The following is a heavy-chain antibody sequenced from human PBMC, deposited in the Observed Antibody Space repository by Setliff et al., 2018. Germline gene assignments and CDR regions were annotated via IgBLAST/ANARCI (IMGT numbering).Heavy chain of an antibody. CDR2: IIPIFGTA. CDR1: GGTFSSYA. D-gene: IGHD3-22*01. V-gene: IGHV1-69*13. J-gene: IGHJ3*02. CDR3: ARDGDNYYDSSGYYLNHAFDI. Sequence: SVKVSCKASGGTFSSYAISWVRQAPGHGLEWMGGIIPIFGTANYAQKFQGRVTITADESTSTAYMEMSSLRSEDTAVYYCARDGDNYYDSSGYYLNHAFDIWGQGTMVTVSS.